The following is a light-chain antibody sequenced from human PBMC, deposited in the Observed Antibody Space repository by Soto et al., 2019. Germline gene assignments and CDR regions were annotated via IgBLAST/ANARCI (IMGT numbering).Light chain of an antibody. CDR2: GVT. J-gene: IGLJ1*01. CDR1: SSDVGNYDL. V-gene: IGLV2-23*02. Sequence: ALTQPASVSGSPGQSITISCTGVSSDVGNYDLVSWYQQHPDKAPQLIIFGVTKRPSGVSNRFSGSKSGNTASLTISGLQTEDEADYYCCSYAGRSHYVFGTGTKSPS. CDR3: CSYAGRSHYV.